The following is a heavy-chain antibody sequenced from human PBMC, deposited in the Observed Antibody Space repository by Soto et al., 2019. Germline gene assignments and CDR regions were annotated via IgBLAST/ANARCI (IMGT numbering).Heavy chain of an antibody. D-gene: IGHD3-3*01. Sequence: ASVKVSCKASGYTFTSYYVHWVRQAPGQGLEWMGIINPSDGTTSYARNFQGRVTVTRDTSTSTVYMELRSLRSEDTAVYYCNRSISRFLEWLFDYWGQGALVTVSS. CDR1: GYTFTSYY. CDR2: INPSDGTT. V-gene: IGHV1-46*03. J-gene: IGHJ4*02. CDR3: NRSISRFLEWLFDY.